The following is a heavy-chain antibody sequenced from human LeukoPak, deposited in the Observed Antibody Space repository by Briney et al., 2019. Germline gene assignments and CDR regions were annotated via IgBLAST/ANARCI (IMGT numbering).Heavy chain of an antibody. CDR3: ARGLSTGRIFDI. J-gene: IGHJ3*02. D-gene: IGHD3-3*02. CDR1: GFTFSAYW. Sequence: PGGSLRLSCVASGFTFSAYWMTWVRQAPGKGLEWVTNLNEDGSEKCYVGSVKGRFTVSRDNAKNSVYLQMNDLRVEDTAVYYCARGLSTGRIFDICGQGTKVTVSS. V-gene: IGHV3-7*01. CDR2: LNEDGSEK.